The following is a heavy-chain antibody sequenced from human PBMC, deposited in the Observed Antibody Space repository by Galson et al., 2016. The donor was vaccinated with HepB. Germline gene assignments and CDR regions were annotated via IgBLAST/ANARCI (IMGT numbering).Heavy chain of an antibody. CDR2: ISYDASSL. Sequence: SLRLSCVASGFPFSAYGMSWVRQAPGKGLEWVSDISYDASSLHYADSVKGRFTVSRDNSGHTLYLQMNSLIPEDTAVYYCVVSVYYRWGRGTLVTVSS. J-gene: IGHJ5*02. CDR3: VVSVYYR. V-gene: IGHV3-30*03. D-gene: IGHD3-22*01. CDR1: GFPFSAYG.